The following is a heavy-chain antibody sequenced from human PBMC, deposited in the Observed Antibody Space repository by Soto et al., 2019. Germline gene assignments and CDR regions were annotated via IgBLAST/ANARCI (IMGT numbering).Heavy chain of an antibody. D-gene: IGHD2-15*01. J-gene: IGHJ4*02. CDR2: IIPILGIA. CDR1: WSTLSSHN. Sequence: GASVKGSRKAPWSTLSSHNINWVRQAPGQGLEWMGRIIPILGIANYAQKFQGRVTITADKSTSTAYMELSSLRSEDTAVYYCGLVVAATHRYYFDYWGQGTLVTVSS. V-gene: IGHV1-69*02. CDR3: GLVVAATHRYYFDY.